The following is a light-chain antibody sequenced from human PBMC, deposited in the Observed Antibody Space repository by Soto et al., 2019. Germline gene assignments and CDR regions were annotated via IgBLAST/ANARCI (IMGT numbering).Light chain of an antibody. J-gene: IGKJ1*01. CDR3: QQYGSSPPTWT. CDR2: GAL. CDR1: QSVSSSY. Sequence: EIVFTQSPATLSVSPGERATLSCGARQSVSSSYLAWYQQKPGQAPRLLIYGALSRATGIPDRFSGSGSGTQFSLTISRLEPEEFAVYYCQQYGSSPPTWTFGQGTKVDIK. V-gene: IGKV3-20*01.